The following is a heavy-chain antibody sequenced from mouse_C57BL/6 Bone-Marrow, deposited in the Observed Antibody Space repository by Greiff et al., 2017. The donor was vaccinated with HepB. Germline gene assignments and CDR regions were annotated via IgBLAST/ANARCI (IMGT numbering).Heavy chain of an antibody. D-gene: IGHD2-2*01. CDR1: GFTFSDYY. CDR3: ARHSGYYFDY. J-gene: IGHJ2*01. CDR2: ISNGGGST. Sequence: EVKLVESGGGLVQPGGSLKLSCAAFGFTFSDYYMYWVRQTPEKRLEWVAYISNGGGSTYYPDTVKGRFTISRDNAKNTLYLQMSRLKSEDTAMYYCARHSGYYFDYWGQGTTLTVSS. V-gene: IGHV5-12*01.